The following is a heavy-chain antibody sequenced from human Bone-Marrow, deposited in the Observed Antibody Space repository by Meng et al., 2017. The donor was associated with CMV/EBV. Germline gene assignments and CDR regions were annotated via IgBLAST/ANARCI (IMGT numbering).Heavy chain of an antibody. CDR1: GGSFRGYY. CDR3: ARGQRYHPYYYYGMDV. Sequence: SETLSLTCAVYGGSFRGYYWSWIRQPPGKGLEWIGEINHSGSTNYNPSLKSRVTISVDTSKNQFSLKLSSVTAADTAVYYCARGQRYHPYYYYGMDVWGQGTTVTVSS. J-gene: IGHJ6*02. D-gene: IGHD2-2*01. V-gene: IGHV4-34*01. CDR2: INHSGST.